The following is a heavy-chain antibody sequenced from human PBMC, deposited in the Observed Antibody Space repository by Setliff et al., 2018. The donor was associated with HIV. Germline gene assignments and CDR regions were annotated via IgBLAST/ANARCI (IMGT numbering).Heavy chain of an antibody. J-gene: IGHJ6*03. CDR2: ISGRGTNT. D-gene: IGHD2-15*01. CDR3: AKAGGGILYFYYMDV. CDR1: GFTFSNFA. V-gene: IGHV3-23*01. Sequence: PSETLRLSCAASGFTFSNFAISWVRQAPGKGLEWVSTISGRGTNTYYADSVKGRFTISRDNSKNTLSLQLNSLTAEDSAVYYCAKAGGGILYFYYMDVWGKGTTVTVSS.